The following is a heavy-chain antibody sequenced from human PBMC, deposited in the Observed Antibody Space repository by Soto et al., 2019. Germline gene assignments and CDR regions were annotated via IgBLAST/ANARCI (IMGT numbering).Heavy chain of an antibody. CDR1: GFTFSSCG. V-gene: IGHV3-30-3*01. Sequence: QPGGSLRLSCAASGFTFSSCGLHWVRQAPGKGLEWVSFISYDGIGKYNADSVKGRFTISRDNSKNTLYLQLTNLRAEDTAVYYCASLYYYSLTQYLDYWGQGTLVTVSS. J-gene: IGHJ4*02. CDR2: ISYDGIGK. CDR3: ASLYYYSLTQYLDY. D-gene: IGHD3-16*01.